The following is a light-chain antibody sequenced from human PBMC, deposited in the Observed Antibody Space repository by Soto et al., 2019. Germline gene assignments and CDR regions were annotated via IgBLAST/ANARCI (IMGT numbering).Light chain of an antibody. CDR1: QTISNW. V-gene: IGKV1-5*01. CDR3: QQYNTYPLT. Sequence: DIQMTQSPSTLSASVGDRVTITCRASQTISNWLAWYQQKPGKAPKVLIFDASTSDGGVPSRFSGRRSGTDFTLTISSLQPSDFATYYCQQYNTYPLTFGGGTKVEI. CDR2: DAS. J-gene: IGKJ4*01.